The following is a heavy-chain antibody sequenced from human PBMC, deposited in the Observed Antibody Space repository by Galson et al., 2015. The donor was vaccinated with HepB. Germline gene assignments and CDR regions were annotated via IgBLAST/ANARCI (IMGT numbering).Heavy chain of an antibody. CDR1: GFTFGSYG. CDR2: IWYDGSNK. V-gene: IGHV3-33*08. J-gene: IGHJ4*02. Sequence: SLRLSCAASGFTFGSYGMHWVRQAPGKGLEWVAVIWYDGSNKYYADSVKGRFTISRDNSKNTLYLQMNSLRAEDTAVYYCARVAGRDGYNYRNYFDYWGQGTLVTVSS. D-gene: IGHD5-24*01. CDR3: ARVAGRDGYNYRNYFDY.